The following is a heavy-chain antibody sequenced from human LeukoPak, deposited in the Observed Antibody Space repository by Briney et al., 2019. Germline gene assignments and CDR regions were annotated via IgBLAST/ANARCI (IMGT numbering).Heavy chain of an antibody. Sequence: GGSLRLSCAASGFTFSSSGMNWVRQAPGKGLEWVSYISSRSSDIYYADSVKGRFTISRDNAKNSLYLQMNSLRDEDTAVYYCARKASRSGCWNFFDFWGQGILVSVSS. CDR3: ARKASRSGCWNFFDF. J-gene: IGHJ4*02. V-gene: IGHV3-48*02. CDR1: GFTFSSSG. CDR2: ISSRSSDI. D-gene: IGHD1-1*01.